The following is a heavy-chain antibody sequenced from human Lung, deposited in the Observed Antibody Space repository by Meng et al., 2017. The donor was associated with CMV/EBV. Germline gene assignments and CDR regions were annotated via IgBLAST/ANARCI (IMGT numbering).Heavy chain of an antibody. CDR3: ATGYCTDGVCHIDP. Sequence: VHLVQSDIESKNPGASVKLPSNASCFSFSRKALKRVRQPPRQGVEWMVWINTNTGSPRYTQGSTGRFVFSLDTSVSTADLQINGLKAEDTAVYYCATGYCTDGVCHIDPWGQGTLVTVSS. D-gene: IGHD2-8*01. CDR2: INTNTGSP. J-gene: IGHJ5*02. CDR1: CFSFSRKA. V-gene: IGHV7-4-1*02.